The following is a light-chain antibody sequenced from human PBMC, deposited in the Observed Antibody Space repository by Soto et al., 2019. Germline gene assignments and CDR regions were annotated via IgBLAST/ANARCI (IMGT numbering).Light chain of an antibody. CDR3: MQSTQLPPT. V-gene: IGKV2D-29*02. Sequence: DVVMTQTPLSLSAAPGQPASISCKSSQSLLHITGETFLFWYLQKPGQSPQLLIYEVSTRVSGVPEQFSGSRSGTDFTLEISRVETDDVGIYYCMQSTQLPPTFGQGTRLGIE. CDR1: QSLLHITGETF. CDR2: EVS. J-gene: IGKJ5*01.